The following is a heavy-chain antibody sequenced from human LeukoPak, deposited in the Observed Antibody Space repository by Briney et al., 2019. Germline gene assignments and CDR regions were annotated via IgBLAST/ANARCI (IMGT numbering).Heavy chain of an antibody. CDR1: GGSISSSSYY. CDR2: IYYSGST. V-gene: IGHV4-39*07. D-gene: IGHD1-26*01. J-gene: IGHJ6*03. CDR3: ARRGATPVYYYYYYMDV. Sequence: PSETLSLTCTVSGGSISSSSYYWGWIRQPPGKGLEWIGSIYYSGSTYYNPSLKSRVTISVDTSKNQFSLKLSSVTAADTAVYYCARRGATPVYYYYYYMDVWGKGTTVTISS.